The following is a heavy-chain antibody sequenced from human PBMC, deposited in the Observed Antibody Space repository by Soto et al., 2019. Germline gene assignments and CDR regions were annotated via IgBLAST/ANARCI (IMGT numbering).Heavy chain of an antibody. CDR1: GLTFSRYA. CDR3: AKDRITIVRGVIIFFRVANPSYSMDF. J-gene: IGHJ6*01. V-gene: IGHV3-23*01. D-gene: IGHD3-10*01. CDR2: ISGSGGST. Sequence: GRYLRLCCAAYGLTFSRYAMRWVRQAPGKGLEWVSAISGSGGSTYYADSVKGRFTISRDNSKNTLYLQLNSRRAEDTAVYDCAKDRITIVRGVIIFFRVANPSYSMDF.